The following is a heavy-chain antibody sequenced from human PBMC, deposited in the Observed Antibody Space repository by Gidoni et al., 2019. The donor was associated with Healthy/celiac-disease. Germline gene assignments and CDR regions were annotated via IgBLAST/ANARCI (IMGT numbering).Heavy chain of an antibody. CDR2: ISAYNGNT. Sequence: QVQLVQSGAEVKKPGASVKVSCKASGYTFTSYGISWVRQAPGQGLEWLGWISAYNGNTNYAQKLQGRVTMTTDTSTSTAYMELRSLRSDDTAVYYCARDPPVVLMVYAMNLDGMDVWGQGTTVTVSS. D-gene: IGHD2-8*01. CDR1: GYTFTSYG. V-gene: IGHV1-18*01. CDR3: ARDPPVVLMVYAMNLDGMDV. J-gene: IGHJ6*02.